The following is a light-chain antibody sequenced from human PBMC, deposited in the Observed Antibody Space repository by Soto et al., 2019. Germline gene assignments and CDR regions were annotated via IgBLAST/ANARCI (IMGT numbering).Light chain of an antibody. CDR2: EVS. V-gene: IGLV2-14*01. J-gene: IGLJ3*02. Sequence: QSVLTQPASVSGSPGQSITISCTGTSSDVGGYNYVSWYQQHPGKAPKLMIYEVSNRPSGVSNRLSGSKSGNTASLTISGLQAEDEADYYWSSYTGGSTWVFGGGTKLTVL. CDR3: SSYTGGSTWV. CDR1: SSDVGGYNY.